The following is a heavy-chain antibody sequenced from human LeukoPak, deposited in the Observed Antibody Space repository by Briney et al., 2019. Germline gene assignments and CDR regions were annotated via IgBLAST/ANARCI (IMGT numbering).Heavy chain of an antibody. CDR1: GFTVSSNY. CDR2: IYSGGTT. Sequence: GGSLRLSCAASGFTVSSNYMSWVRQAPGKGLEWVSLIYSGGTTSYADSVKGRFTISRDNSRDTLYLQMNSLRAEDTAAYYCASSTLSSGWYDYYYGMDVWGQGTTVTVPS. J-gene: IGHJ6*02. D-gene: IGHD6-19*01. CDR3: ASSTLSSGWYDYYYGMDV. V-gene: IGHV3-66*01.